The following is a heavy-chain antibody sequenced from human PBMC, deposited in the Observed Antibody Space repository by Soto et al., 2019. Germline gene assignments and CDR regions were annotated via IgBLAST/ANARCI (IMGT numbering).Heavy chain of an antibody. CDR1: GGSISSGDYY. Sequence: SETLSLTCTVSGGSISSGDYYWSWIRQPPGKGLEWIGYIYYSGSTYYNPSLKSRVTISVDTSKNQFSLKLSSVTAADTAVYYCARGSIVVVPAAPPLNWFDPWGQGTLVTVSS. CDR2: IYYSGST. CDR3: ARGSIVVVPAAPPLNWFDP. V-gene: IGHV4-30-4*01. D-gene: IGHD2-2*01. J-gene: IGHJ5*02.